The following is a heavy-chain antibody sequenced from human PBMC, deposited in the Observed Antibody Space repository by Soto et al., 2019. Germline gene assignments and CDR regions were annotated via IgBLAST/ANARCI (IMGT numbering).Heavy chain of an antibody. J-gene: IGHJ6*02. V-gene: IGHV4-34*01. CDR3: ARDLGGYSSSWYQEAYYYGMDV. D-gene: IGHD6-13*01. CDR1: GGSFSGYY. Sequence: SETLSLTCAVYGGSFSGYYWSWIRQPPGKGLEWIGEINHSGSTNYNPSLKSRVTISVDTSKNQFSLKLSSVTAADTAVYYCARDLGGYSSSWYQEAYYYGMDVWGQGTTVTVSS. CDR2: INHSGST.